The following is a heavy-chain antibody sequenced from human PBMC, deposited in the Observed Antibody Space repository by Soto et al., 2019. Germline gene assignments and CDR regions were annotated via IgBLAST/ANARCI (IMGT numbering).Heavy chain of an antibody. CDR2: IIPIFGTP. D-gene: IGHD2-21*01. Sequence: SVKVSLTAPPGTLRSYAMRGVRQAPGQALEWMAGIIPIFGTPNYAQHLKGRLTITADEAARTAYMELSRLKAEDTAVSYCARSVVAVIAFGYQYYGMEAWGRGTTGAV. CDR1: PGTLRSYA. V-gene: IGHV1-69*13. J-gene: IGHJ6*02. CDR3: ARSVVAVIAFGYQYYGMEA.